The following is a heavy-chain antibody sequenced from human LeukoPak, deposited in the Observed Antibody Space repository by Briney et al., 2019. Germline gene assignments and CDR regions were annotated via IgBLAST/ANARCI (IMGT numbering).Heavy chain of an antibody. J-gene: IGHJ6*03. CDR1: GFTFSSYE. CDR3: ARGNGLYCGGDCYSYYYYHMDV. CDR2: ISSSGSTI. V-gene: IGHV3-48*03. D-gene: IGHD2-21*02. Sequence: GGSLRLSCAASGFTFSSYEMNWVRQAPGKGLEWVSYISSSGSTIYYADSVKGRFTISRDNAKNSLYLQMNSLRAEDTAVYYCARGNGLYCGGDCYSYYYYHMDVWGKGTTVTVSS.